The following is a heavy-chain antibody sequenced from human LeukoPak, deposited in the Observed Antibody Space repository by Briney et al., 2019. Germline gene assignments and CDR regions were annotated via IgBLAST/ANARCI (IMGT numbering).Heavy chain of an antibody. CDR1: GFTFSGYS. V-gene: IGHV3-21*01. CDR3: AREYGRFDY. D-gene: IGHD4-17*01. Sequence: GGSLRLSCAASGFTFSGYSMNWVRQAPGKGLEWVSSISSSSSYMYYADSVKGRFTISRDNAKNSLYLQMNSLRAEDTAVYYCAREYGRFDYWGQGTLVTVSS. J-gene: IGHJ4*02. CDR2: ISSSSSYM.